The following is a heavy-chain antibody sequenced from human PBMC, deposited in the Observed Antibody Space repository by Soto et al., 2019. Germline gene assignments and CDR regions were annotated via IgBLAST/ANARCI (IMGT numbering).Heavy chain of an antibody. V-gene: IGHV3-30*03. J-gene: IGHJ4*02. CDR2: ISYDGSNK. CDR3: APWFGAFDY. Sequence: GGSXXLSCAGSXXTFSSYGMHWGRQAPGKGLEWVAVISYDGSNKYYADSVKGRFTISRDNSKNTLYLQMNSLRAEDTAVYYCAPWFGAFDYWGQGTLVTVSS. D-gene: IGHD3-10*01. CDR1: XXTFSSYG.